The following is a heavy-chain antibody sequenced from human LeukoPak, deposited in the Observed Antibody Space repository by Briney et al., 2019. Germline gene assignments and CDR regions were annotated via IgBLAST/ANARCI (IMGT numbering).Heavy chain of an antibody. D-gene: IGHD3-22*01. CDR1: GFTFSSYA. V-gene: IGHV3-23*01. Sequence: TGGSLRLSCAASGFTFSSYAMSWVRQAPGKGLEWVSAISGSGGSTYYADSVKGRFTISRDNSKNTLYLQMNSLRAEDTAVYYCARNYYDSSAYYYFDYWGQGTLVTVSS. CDR2: ISGSGGST. CDR3: ARNYYDSSAYYYFDY. J-gene: IGHJ4*02.